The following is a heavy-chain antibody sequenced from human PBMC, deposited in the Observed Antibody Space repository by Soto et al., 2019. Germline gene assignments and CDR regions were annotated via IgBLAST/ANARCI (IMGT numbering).Heavy chain of an antibody. V-gene: IGHV1-2*04. Sequence: ASVKVSCKASGYTFTGYYMHWVRQAPGQGLEWMGWINPNSGGTNYAQKFQGWVTMTRDTSISTAYMELSRLRSDDTAVYYCARGDSGSSHPYFDYWGQGTLVTVSS. CDR2: INPNSGGT. J-gene: IGHJ4*02. CDR1: GYTFTGYY. CDR3: ARGDSGSSHPYFDY. D-gene: IGHD1-26*01.